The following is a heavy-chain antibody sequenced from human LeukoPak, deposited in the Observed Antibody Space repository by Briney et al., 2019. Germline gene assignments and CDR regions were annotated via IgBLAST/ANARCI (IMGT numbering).Heavy chain of an antibody. J-gene: IGHJ4*02. V-gene: IGHV3-7*01. CDR3: VRNATRGGDLDH. D-gene: IGHD2-21*01. CDR1: GFTFSNYY. CDR2: IRQDGSDK. Sequence: PGGSLRLSCAASGFTFSNYYMSWVRQAPGKGLEWVANIRQDGSDKYYVDSVKGRFTISRDNAKNSLDLQMNTLRVEDTAVYYCVRNATRGGDLDHWGQGTLVTVSS.